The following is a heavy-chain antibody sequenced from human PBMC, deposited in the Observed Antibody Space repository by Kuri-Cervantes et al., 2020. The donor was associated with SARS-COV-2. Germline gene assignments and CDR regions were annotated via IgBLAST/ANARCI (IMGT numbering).Heavy chain of an antibody. Sequence: SETLSLTCAVYGGSFSGYYWSWIRQPPGKGLEWIEEINHSGSTNYNPSLKSRVTISVDTSKNQFSLKLSSVTAADTAVYYCARGEGIVLVVYALAFDIWGQGTMVTDSS. CDR1: GGSFSGYY. J-gene: IGHJ3*02. CDR2: INHSGST. V-gene: IGHV4-34*01. CDR3: ARGEGIVLVVYALAFDI. D-gene: IGHD2-8*02.